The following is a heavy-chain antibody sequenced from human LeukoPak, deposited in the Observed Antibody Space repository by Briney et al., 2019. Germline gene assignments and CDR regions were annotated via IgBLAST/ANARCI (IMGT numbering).Heavy chain of an antibody. CDR3: ARDLGNYFHF. CDR1: GYSFTSYG. J-gene: IGHJ4*02. D-gene: IGHD3-10*01. V-gene: IGHV1-18*03. Sequence: ASVKVSCKASGYSFTSYGISWVRQAPGQGLEWMGCISAHNGNTKYAQEVQGRVTMTTDTSTSTAYMEMRSLRSDDMAVYYCARDLGNYFHFWGQGTLVTVSS. CDR2: ISAHNGNT.